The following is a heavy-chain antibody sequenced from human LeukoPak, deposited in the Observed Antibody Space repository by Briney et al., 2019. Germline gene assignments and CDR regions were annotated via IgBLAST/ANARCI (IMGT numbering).Heavy chain of an antibody. Sequence: GGSLRLSCAASGFTFSSYWMNWVRQAPGKGLVWVSRIASDGSSTTYADSVKDRFSISRDNAKNTLYLQMNSLRVEDTAVYYCARGRPHGNDYWGQGTLVTVSS. D-gene: IGHD4-23*01. CDR1: GFTFSSYW. J-gene: IGHJ4*02. CDR3: ARGRPHGNDY. CDR2: IASDGSST. V-gene: IGHV3-74*01.